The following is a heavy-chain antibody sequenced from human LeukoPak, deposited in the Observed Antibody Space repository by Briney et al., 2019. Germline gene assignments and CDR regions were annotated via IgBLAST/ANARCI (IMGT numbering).Heavy chain of an antibody. CDR2: MNPNNGST. V-gene: IGHV1-8*01. CDR1: GYTFTSYD. Sequence: ASVKVSCKASGYTFTSYDINWVRQATGQGLEWMGWMNPNNGSTDYAQKFQDRVTLTRNTSISTAYMELSSLRSEDTAVYYCTRGGPVAGTHKYFQHWGQGTLVTVSS. J-gene: IGHJ1*01. D-gene: IGHD6-19*01. CDR3: TRGGPVAGTHKYFQH.